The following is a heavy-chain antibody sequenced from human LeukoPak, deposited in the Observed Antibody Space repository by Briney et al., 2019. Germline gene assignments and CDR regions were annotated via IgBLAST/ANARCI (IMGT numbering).Heavy chain of an antibody. CDR1: GFTFSDYY. V-gene: IGHV3-11*04. J-gene: IGHJ3*02. CDR3: ARASYCGGDCYLVANAFDI. Sequence: GGSLRLSCAASGFTFSDYYMSWIRQAPGKGLEWVSYISSSGSTIYYGDSVKGRFTISRDNAKNSLYLQMNSLRAEDTAVYYCARASYCGGDCYLVANAFDIWGQGTMVTVSS. CDR2: ISSSGSTI. D-gene: IGHD2-21*02.